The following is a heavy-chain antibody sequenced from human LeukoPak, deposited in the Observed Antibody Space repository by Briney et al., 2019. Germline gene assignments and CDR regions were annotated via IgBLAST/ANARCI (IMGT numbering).Heavy chain of an antibody. CDR3: PAATREGNPTHFDY. J-gene: IGHJ4*02. CDR2: IVFGSGNT. CDR1: GFTFIISA. V-gene: IGHV1-58*02. Sequence: SVKGSCKASGFTFIISAMQWVRQARGQRLEWIGWIVFGSGNTIYAQKFHARVTITSDMSTSTAYTALSSLRCEDPAVHYFPAATREGNPTHFDYWGQGNLVTVSS.